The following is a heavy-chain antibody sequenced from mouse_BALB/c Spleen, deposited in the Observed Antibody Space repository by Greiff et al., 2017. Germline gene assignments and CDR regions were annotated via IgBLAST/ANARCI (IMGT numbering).Heavy chain of an antibody. J-gene: IGHJ4*01. CDR3: AGGKEGLYYAMDY. D-gene: IGHD1-3*01. V-gene: IGHV3-6*02. CDR2: ISYDGSN. Sequence: EVQRVESGPGLVKPSQSLSLTCSVTGYSITSGYYWNWIRQFPGNKLEWMGYISYDGSNNYNPSLKNRISITRDTSKNQFFLKLNSVTTEDTATYYCAGGKEGLYYAMDYWGQGTSVTVSS. CDR1: GYSITSGYY.